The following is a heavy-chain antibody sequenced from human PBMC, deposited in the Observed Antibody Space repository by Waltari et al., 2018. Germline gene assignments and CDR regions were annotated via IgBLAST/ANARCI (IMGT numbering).Heavy chain of an antibody. CDR1: GASVTTAY. V-gene: IGHV4-59*02. J-gene: IGHJ4*02. CDR3: AKSKSGYSNDHFDF. Sequence: QVQLQESGPGLVKPSETLSLTCTVSGASVTTAYWSWIRQSPGKGLEWMGYNSSSGSTNPNPSLKGRVTLSIDTSKNQFSLTLTSVTAADTAVYYCAKSKSGYSNDHFDFWGQGTLVTVSS. D-gene: IGHD6-13*01. CDR2: NSSSGST.